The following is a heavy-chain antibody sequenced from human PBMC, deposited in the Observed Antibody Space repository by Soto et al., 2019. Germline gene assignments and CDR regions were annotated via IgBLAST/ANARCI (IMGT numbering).Heavy chain of an antibody. J-gene: IGHJ4*01. CDR1: GGTFSSYA. CDR3: ASRDGYKRYFDY. CDR2: IIPIFGTA. D-gene: IGHD5-12*01. V-gene: IGHV1-69*13. Sequence: ASVKVCCKASGGTFSSYAISWVRQAPGQGLEWMGGIIPIFGTANYAQKFQGRVTITADESTSTAYMELSSLRSEDTAVYYCASRDGYKRYFDYQGHRPLVTVSS.